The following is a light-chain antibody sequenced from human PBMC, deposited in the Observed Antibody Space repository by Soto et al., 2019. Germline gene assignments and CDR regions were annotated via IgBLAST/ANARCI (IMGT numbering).Light chain of an antibody. Sequence: DIQRSESPSTLSASVGDRVTITCRASQSISSWLAWYQQKPGKAPKLLIYDASSLESGVPSRFSGSGSGTEFTLTISSLQPDDFATYYCQQCNSFWTFGQGTKVDI. CDR2: DAS. V-gene: IGKV1-5*01. CDR3: QQCNSFWT. CDR1: QSISSW. J-gene: IGKJ1*01.